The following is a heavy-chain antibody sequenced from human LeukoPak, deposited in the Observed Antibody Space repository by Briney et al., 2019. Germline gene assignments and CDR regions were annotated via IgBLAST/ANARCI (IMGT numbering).Heavy chain of an antibody. Sequence: KPSETLSLTCTVSGGSISSYYWSWIRQPPGKGLEWIGYIYYSGSTNYNPSLKSRVTISVDTSKNQFSLKLSSVTAADTAVYYCARVEFDGIAAAGSLDYWGQGILVTVSS. V-gene: IGHV4-59*01. J-gene: IGHJ4*02. CDR2: IYYSGST. CDR3: ARVEFDGIAAAGSLDY. CDR1: GGSISSYY. D-gene: IGHD6-13*01.